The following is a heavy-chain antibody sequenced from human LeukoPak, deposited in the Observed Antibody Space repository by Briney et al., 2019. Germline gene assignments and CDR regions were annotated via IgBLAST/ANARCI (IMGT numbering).Heavy chain of an antibody. Sequence: PGGSLRLSCAASGFTFDDYAMHWVRQAPGKGLEWVSGISWNSGSIGYADSVKGRFTISRDNAKNSLYLQMNSLRAEDTALYYCAKGLWFGEFPRHDAFDIWGQGTMVTVSS. V-gene: IGHV3-9*01. CDR2: ISWNSGSI. CDR3: AKGLWFGEFPRHDAFDI. J-gene: IGHJ3*02. D-gene: IGHD3-10*01. CDR1: GFTFDDYA.